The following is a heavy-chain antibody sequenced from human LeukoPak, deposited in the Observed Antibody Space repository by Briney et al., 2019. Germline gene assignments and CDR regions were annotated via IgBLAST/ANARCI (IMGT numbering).Heavy chain of an antibody. D-gene: IGHD1-26*01. CDR1: GYSFSSYW. V-gene: IGHV5-51*01. CDR2: IYPGDSDT. J-gene: IGHJ6*03. CDR3: ARRSGTYYYYMDV. Sequence: GESLKISCKGSGYSFSSYWIGWVRQMPGKGLEWMGIIYPGDSDTRYSPSFQGQVTISADKSISTAYLQWSSLKASDTAMYYCARRSGTYYYYMDVWGKGTTVTVSS.